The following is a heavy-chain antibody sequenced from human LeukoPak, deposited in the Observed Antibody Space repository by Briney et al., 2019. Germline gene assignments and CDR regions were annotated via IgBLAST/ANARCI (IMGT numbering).Heavy chain of an antibody. CDR3: ARDKKTGYYVWLDP. J-gene: IGHJ5*02. Sequence: SQTLSLTCTVSGGPISSGDYYWSWIRQPPGKGLEWIGYIYYSGSTYYNPSLKSRVTISVDTSKNQFSLKLSSVTAADTAVYYCARDKKTGYYVWLDPWGQGTLVTVSS. CDR2: IYYSGST. CDR1: GGPISSGDYY. D-gene: IGHD3-9*01. V-gene: IGHV4-30-4*01.